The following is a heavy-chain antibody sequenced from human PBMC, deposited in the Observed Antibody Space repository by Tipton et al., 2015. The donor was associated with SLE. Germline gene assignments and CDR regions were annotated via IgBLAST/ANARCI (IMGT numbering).Heavy chain of an antibody. Sequence: TLSLTCAVYGGSFSGYYWSWIRQPPGKGLEWIGEINHSGSTNYNPSLKSRVTISVDTSKNQFSLKLSPVTAADTAVYYCARDGQLVGADFDYWGQGTLVTVSS. CDR3: ARDGQLVGADFDY. D-gene: IGHD6-6*01. CDR1: GGSFSGYY. CDR2: INHSGST. V-gene: IGHV4-34*01. J-gene: IGHJ4*02.